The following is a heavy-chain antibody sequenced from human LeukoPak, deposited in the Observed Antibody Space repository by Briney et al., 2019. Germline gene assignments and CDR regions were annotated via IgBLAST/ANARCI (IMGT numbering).Heavy chain of an antibody. Sequence: SVKVSCKASGGTFSSYAISWVRQAPGQGLEWMGRIIPILGIANYAQKFQGRVTITADKSTSTAYMELSSLRSEDTAVCYCARDCGGDCYSGNHYGMDVWGQGTTVTVSS. CDR1: GGTFSSYA. J-gene: IGHJ6*02. CDR3: ARDCGGDCYSGNHYGMDV. D-gene: IGHD2-21*02. CDR2: IIPILGIA. V-gene: IGHV1-69*04.